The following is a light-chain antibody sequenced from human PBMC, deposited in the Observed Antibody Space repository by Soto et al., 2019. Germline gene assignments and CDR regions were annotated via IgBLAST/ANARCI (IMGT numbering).Light chain of an antibody. Sequence: QSALTQPASVSGSPRQSITISCTGTSSDVGDGDFVSWYQQRPGNAPKHMIYKVSNRPSGVSNRFSGSKSGNTASLTISGLQAEDEADYYCCSYTRSYTWVFGGGTKVTVL. CDR3: CSYTRSYTWV. V-gene: IGLV2-14*01. J-gene: IGLJ3*02. CDR1: SSDVGDGDF. CDR2: KVS.